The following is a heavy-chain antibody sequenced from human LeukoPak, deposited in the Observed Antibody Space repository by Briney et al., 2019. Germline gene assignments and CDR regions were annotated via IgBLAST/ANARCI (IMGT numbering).Heavy chain of an antibody. J-gene: IGHJ5*02. CDR3: ARDRLVRAIGWFDP. D-gene: IGHD2-2*01. CDR2: IWYDGSNK. CDR1: GFTFSSYG. Sequence: GRSLRLSCAASGFTFSSYGMHWVRQAPGKGLEWVAVIWYDGSNKYYADSVKGRFTISRDNSKNTLYLQMNSLRAEGTAVYYCARDRLVRAIGWFDPWGQGTLVTVSS. V-gene: IGHV3-33*01.